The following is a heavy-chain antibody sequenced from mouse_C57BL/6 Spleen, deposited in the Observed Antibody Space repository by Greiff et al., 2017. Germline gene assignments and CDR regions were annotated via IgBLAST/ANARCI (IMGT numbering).Heavy chain of an antibody. J-gene: IGHJ1*03. CDR1: GYTFTSYW. V-gene: IGHV1-61*01. CDR3: AKGSYGNYGYFDV. CDR2: IYPSDSET. D-gene: IGHD2-1*01. Sequence: VQLQQPGAELVRPGSSVKLSCKASGYTFTSYWMDWVKQRPGQGLEWIGNIYPSDSETHYNQKFKDKATLTVDKSSSTAYMQLSSLTSEDSAVYYCAKGSYGNYGYFDVWGTGTTVTVSS.